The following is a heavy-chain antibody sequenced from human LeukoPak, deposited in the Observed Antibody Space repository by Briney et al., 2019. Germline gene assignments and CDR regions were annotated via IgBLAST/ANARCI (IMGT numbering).Heavy chain of an antibody. CDR1: GFTFSSYE. CDR2: ISSSGSTI. D-gene: IGHD1-26*01. Sequence: GGSLRLSCAASGFTFSSYEMNWVRQAPGKGLEWVSYISSSGSTIYYADSVKGRFTISRDNAKNSLYLQMNTLRAEDTAVYYCARDGEWELLFDYWGQGTLVTVSS. J-gene: IGHJ4*02. V-gene: IGHV3-48*03. CDR3: ARDGEWELLFDY.